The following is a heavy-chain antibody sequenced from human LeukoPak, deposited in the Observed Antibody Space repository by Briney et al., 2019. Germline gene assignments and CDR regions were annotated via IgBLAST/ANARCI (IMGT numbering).Heavy chain of an antibody. Sequence: SETLSLTCPVSGGSITSYHWNWIRQPPGKGLEWVGEINHSGSTNYNPSLKSRVTISVDTSKNQFSLKLTSVTAADTAVYYCARGPDLYFDWLSNNWFDPWGQGTLVTVSS. J-gene: IGHJ5*02. D-gene: IGHD3-9*01. CDR2: INHSGST. CDR1: GGSITSYH. CDR3: ARGPDLYFDWLSNNWFDP. V-gene: IGHV4-34*01.